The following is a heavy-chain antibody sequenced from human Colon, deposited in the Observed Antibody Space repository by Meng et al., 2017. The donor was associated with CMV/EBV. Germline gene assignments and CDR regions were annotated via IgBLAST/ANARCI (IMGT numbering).Heavy chain of an antibody. CDR3: ARDNRENSNLDAFDI. CDR1: GFTVSRDR. CDR2: ISDTYI. V-gene: IGHV3-21*01. D-gene: IGHD4-11*01. Sequence: ASGFTVSRDRMNWVRKAPGKGLEWLSFISDTYIFYADSVKGRFTISRDNAKKSLYLQMNSLRDDDTAVYYCARDNRENSNLDAFDIWGQGTVVTVSS. J-gene: IGHJ3*02.